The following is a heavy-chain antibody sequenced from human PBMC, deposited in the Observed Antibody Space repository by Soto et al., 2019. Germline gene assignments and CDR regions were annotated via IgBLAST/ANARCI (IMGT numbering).Heavy chain of an antibody. J-gene: IGHJ4*02. CDR1: GFTFSSYW. CDR2: IKQDGSEK. V-gene: IGHV3-7*01. D-gene: IGHD3-16*02. Sequence: EVQLVESGGGLVQPGGSLRLSCAASGFTFSSYWMSWVRQAPGKGLEWVANIKQDGSEKYYVGSVKGRFTISRDNAKNSLYLQMNSLRAEDTAVYYCAREYFWGSYRYFDYWGQGTLVTVSS. CDR3: AREYFWGSYRYFDY.